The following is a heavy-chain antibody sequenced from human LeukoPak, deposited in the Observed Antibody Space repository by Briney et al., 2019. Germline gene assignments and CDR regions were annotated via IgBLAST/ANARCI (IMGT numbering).Heavy chain of an antibody. CDR1: GDSVSSNGVA. CDR3: ARENYSSGWPHWYFDL. V-gene: IGHV6-1*01. Sequence: SQTLSLTCAISGDSVSSNGVAWNWIRQSPSRGLEWLGRTYYRSKWYSDYAVSVKRRITINPDTSKNQFSLQLNSVTPEDTAVYYCARENYSSGWPHWYFDLWGRGTLVTVSS. CDR2: TYYRSKWYS. J-gene: IGHJ2*01. D-gene: IGHD6-19*01.